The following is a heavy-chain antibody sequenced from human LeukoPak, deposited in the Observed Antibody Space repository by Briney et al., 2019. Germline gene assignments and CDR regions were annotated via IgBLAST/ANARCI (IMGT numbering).Heavy chain of an antibody. J-gene: IGHJ4*02. CDR1: GGSLSSGGYY. D-gene: IGHD1-1*01. Sequence: PSETLSLTCTVSGGSLSSGGYYWSWIRQHPGKGLEWIGYIYYTGSTYYNPSLKSRITISVDTSKNQFSLKLSSVTAADTAVYYCARDLGRTYFDYWGQGTLVTVSS. CDR2: IYYTGST. V-gene: IGHV4-31*03. CDR3: ARDLGRTYFDY.